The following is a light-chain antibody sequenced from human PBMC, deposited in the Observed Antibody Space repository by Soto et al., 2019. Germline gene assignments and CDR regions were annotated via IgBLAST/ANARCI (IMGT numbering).Light chain of an antibody. CDR3: SSYTNINTRACV. CDR2: EVT. V-gene: IGLV2-14*01. Sequence: QSVLTQPASVSGSPGQSITIPCTGTSSDVGDYDSVSWYQQHPGKAPKLIIYEVTDRPSGVSNRFSGSKSGNTASLTISGLQAEDEAEYYCSSYTNINTRACVFGTGTKVTVL. CDR1: SSDVGDYDS. J-gene: IGLJ1*01.